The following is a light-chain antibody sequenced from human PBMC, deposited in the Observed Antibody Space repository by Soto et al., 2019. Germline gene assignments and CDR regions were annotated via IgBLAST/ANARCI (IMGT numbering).Light chain of an antibody. CDR3: LQDYNYPLT. CDR2: AAS. J-gene: IGKJ4*01. CDR1: QGIRND. Sequence: AIQMTQSPSSLSASVGDRVTITCRASQGIRNDLGWYQQKPGKAPKLLIYAASSLQSGVQSSFSGSGSGTDFTLTIIILQPEDFATYYCLQDYNYPLTFGGGTKVAIK. V-gene: IGKV1-6*01.